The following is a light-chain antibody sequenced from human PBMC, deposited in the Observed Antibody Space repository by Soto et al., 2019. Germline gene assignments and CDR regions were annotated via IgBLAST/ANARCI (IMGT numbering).Light chain of an antibody. J-gene: IGKJ1*01. CDR3: QQYSAYWT. Sequence: DIQMTQSPSTLTASEGDRVTITCRASRSINRWLGLYQQKPGKAPKLIISDASNLENGVLSRFSGSRSGTEFPLTISSLQPDDFATYYCQQYSAYWTFGQGTKVDIK. CDR2: DAS. CDR1: RSINRW. V-gene: IGKV1-5*01.